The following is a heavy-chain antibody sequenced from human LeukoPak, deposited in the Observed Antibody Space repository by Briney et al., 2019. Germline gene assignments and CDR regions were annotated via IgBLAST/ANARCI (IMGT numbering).Heavy chain of an antibody. J-gene: IGHJ6*03. CDR3: ARRKDVVVVPGTMGYYLDV. CDR2: ISDSSYYI. D-gene: IGHD2-2*01. Sequence: GGSLRLSCAASGFTFSSYEMNWVRQAPGMGLEWVSSISDSSYYIYYADSVRGRFTVSRDNAKNSLYLQMNGLRAEDTAVYYCARRKDVVVVPGTMGYYLDVWGKGTTVTVSS. V-gene: IGHV3-21*01. CDR1: GFTFSSYE.